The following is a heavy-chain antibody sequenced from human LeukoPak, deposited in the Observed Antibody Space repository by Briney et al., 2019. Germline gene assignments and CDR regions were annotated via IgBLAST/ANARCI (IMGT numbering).Heavy chain of an antibody. Sequence: SVKVSCKASGGTFSSYTISWVRQAPGQGLEWMGRVIPILGIANYAQKFQGRVTITTDKSTSTAYMELSSLRSEDTAVYYCARDTMVRGVTFDYWGQGTLVTVSS. D-gene: IGHD3-10*01. V-gene: IGHV1-69*04. CDR2: VIPILGIA. CDR1: GGTFSSYT. CDR3: ARDTMVRGVTFDY. J-gene: IGHJ4*02.